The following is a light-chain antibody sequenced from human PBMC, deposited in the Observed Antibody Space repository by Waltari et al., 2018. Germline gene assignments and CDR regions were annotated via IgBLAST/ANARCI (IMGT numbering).Light chain of an antibody. Sequence: EIVLTQSPSTLSLSPGERATFSCRASQSVRSSYLAWYQQRPGQDPRLLIYGASSRATGIPDRFSGSGSGTDFTLTISRLEPEDFAVYYCQQYGSSPWTFGQGTKVEIK. J-gene: IGKJ1*01. V-gene: IGKV3-20*01. CDR1: QSVRSSY. CDR2: GAS. CDR3: QQYGSSPWT.